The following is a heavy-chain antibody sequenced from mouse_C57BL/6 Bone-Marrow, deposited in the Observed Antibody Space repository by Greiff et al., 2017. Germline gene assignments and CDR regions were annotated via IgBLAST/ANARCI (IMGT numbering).Heavy chain of an antibody. CDR3: AREDDGSSYPNYFDY. D-gene: IGHD1-1*01. J-gene: IGHJ2*01. V-gene: IGHV5-16*01. Sequence: EVQRVESEGGLVQPGSSMKLSCTASGFTFSDYYMAWVRQVPEKGLEWVANINYDGSSTYYLDSLKSRFIISRDNAKNILYLQMSLLKSEDTATYYCAREDDGSSYPNYFDYWGQGTTLTVSS. CDR2: INYDGSST. CDR1: GFTFSDYY.